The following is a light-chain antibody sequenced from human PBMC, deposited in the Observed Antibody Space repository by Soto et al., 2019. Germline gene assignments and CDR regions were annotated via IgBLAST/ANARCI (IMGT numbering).Light chain of an antibody. CDR3: HVWDSDSNHAV. Sequence: SYELTQPPSVSVAPGQTARITWGGNNIGSKSVHWYQQKPGQAPVVDIYYEVDRPSGIPERFSGSNFGNTATLTITRVDAGDEADYYCHVWDSDSNHAVFGGGTKLTVL. J-gene: IGLJ2*01. CDR1: NIGSKS. CDR2: YEV. V-gene: IGLV3-21*01.